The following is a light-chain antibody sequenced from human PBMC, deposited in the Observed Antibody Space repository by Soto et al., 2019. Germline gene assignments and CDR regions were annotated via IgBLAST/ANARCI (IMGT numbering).Light chain of an antibody. Sequence: QSVLTQPASVSGSPGQSITISCTGTSSDVGGHNYVSWYQQHPGKAPKVMICEVSNRPSGVSNRFSGSKSGNTASLTISGLQAEDEADYYCSAYTSSSTFYVFGTGTKVTVL. CDR1: SSDVGGHNY. CDR2: EVS. CDR3: SAYTSSSTFYV. J-gene: IGLJ1*01. V-gene: IGLV2-14*01.